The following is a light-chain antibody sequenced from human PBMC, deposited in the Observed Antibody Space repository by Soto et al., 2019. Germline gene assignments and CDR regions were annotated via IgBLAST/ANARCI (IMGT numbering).Light chain of an antibody. Sequence: ELVMTQSPATLSVSPGERATLSCRASQSVSSNLAWYQQKPGQAPRLLIYGASTRATGIPARFSGSGSGTEFTLTISSLQSEDFAVYYCQQYNNWPRTFGQGTKVAIK. CDR1: QSVSSN. CDR3: QQYNNWPRT. CDR2: GAS. V-gene: IGKV3-15*01. J-gene: IGKJ1*01.